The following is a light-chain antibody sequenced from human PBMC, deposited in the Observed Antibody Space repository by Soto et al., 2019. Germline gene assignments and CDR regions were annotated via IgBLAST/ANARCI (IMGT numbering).Light chain of an antibody. CDR3: QQYGSATTCT. CDR1: QSVSSNY. CDR2: GAS. J-gene: IGKJ1*01. V-gene: IGKV3-20*01. Sequence: ESVLTKSPVTLRLPPGERATLSCRASQSVSSNYLAWYQQKPGQAPRLLIYGASTRATGIPDRFSGSGSGTDFTLTISRREPEDSAGYYCQQYGSATTCTFGQGTKVDIK.